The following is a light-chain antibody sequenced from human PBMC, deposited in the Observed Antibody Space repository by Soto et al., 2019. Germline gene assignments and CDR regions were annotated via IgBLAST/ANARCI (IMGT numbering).Light chain of an antibody. Sequence: EIVFTPSPGTMSLSPGESATLYCRASQSVSSNHLAWYQQKPGQAPRLLIYGGSSRATGIPVRFSGSGSETDFTLTIIRLEPEDFAMYYCQQYSSSRTFGQGTKVDIK. CDR2: GGS. CDR1: QSVSSNH. CDR3: QQYSSSRT. V-gene: IGKV3-20*01. J-gene: IGKJ1*01.